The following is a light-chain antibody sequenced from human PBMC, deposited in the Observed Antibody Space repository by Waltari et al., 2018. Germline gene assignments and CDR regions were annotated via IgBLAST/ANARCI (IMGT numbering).Light chain of an antibody. CDR1: SSHIGAGYD. CDR2: GNS. Sequence: QSVLTQPPSVSGAPGQRVTISCTGSSSHIGAGYDVPWYQQLPGTAPKLLSYGNSNRPSGVPDRFSGSKSGTSASLAITGLQAEDEADYYCQSYDSSLSGPVVFGGGTKLTVL. CDR3: QSYDSSLSGPVV. J-gene: IGLJ2*01. V-gene: IGLV1-40*01.